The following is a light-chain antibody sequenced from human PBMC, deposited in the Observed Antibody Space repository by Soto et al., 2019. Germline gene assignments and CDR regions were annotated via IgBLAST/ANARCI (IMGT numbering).Light chain of an antibody. V-gene: IGLV1-51*01. Sequence: QSVLTQPPSVSAAPGQKVSSSCSGSSSNIGSNYVSWYQHLPGTAPRLLIYDNNKRPSGIPDRFSGSKSGTSATLGITGFQTGDEADYYCGTLDSSLSGVIFGGGTKLTDL. CDR3: GTLDSSLSGVI. J-gene: IGLJ2*01. CDR2: DNN. CDR1: SSNIGSNY.